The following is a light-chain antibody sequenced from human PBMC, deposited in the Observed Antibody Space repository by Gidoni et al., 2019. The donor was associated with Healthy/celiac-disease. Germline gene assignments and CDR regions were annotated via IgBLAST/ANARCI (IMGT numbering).Light chain of an antibody. V-gene: IGKV1-39*01. CDR2: AAS. J-gene: IGKJ5*01. CDR1: QSISSY. Sequence: DIQMTQSPSSLYASVGDRVTITCRASQSISSYLNWYQQKPGKAPKLLIYAASSLQSGVPSRFSGSGSGTDFTLTIISLQPEDFATYYCQQSYSTPPITFGQGTRLEIK. CDR3: QQSYSTPPIT.